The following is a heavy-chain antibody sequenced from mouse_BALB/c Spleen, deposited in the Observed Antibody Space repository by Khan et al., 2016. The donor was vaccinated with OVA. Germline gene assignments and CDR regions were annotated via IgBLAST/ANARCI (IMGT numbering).Heavy chain of an antibody. Sequence: QVQLQQSGAELARPGASVKMSCKASGYTFTTYTIHWVKQGPGQGLEWIGYIIPSNDYTNYNQKFKDRATLTADKSSSTAYMQLSSLTSEDSAVYYGVREGAYYRSDGWFAYWGQGTLVTVSA. J-gene: IGHJ3*01. D-gene: IGHD2-14*01. CDR3: VREGAYYRSDGWFAY. CDR2: IIPSNDYT. V-gene: IGHV1-4*01. CDR1: GYTFTTYT.